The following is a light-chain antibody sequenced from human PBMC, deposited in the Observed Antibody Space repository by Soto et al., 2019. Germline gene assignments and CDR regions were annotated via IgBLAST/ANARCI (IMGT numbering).Light chain of an antibody. CDR1: RSNIGAGYD. J-gene: IGLJ3*02. CDR3: QSYDSSLSGWV. V-gene: IGLV1-40*01. Sequence: QSVLTQPPSVSGAPGQRVTISCTGSRSNIGAGYDVHWYQQLPGTSPKLLIYGNSNRPSGVPDRFSGSKSGTSASLAITGLRAEDEADYYCQSYDSSLSGWVFGGGTKVTVL. CDR2: GNS.